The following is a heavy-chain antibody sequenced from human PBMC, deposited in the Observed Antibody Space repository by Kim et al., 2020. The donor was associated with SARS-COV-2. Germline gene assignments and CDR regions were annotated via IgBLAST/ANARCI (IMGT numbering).Heavy chain of an antibody. D-gene: IGHD3-3*01. V-gene: IGHV4-39*01. Sequence: SETLSLTCTVSGGSISSSSYYWGWIRQPPGKGLEWIGSIYYSGSTYYNPSLKSRVTISVDTSKNQFSLKLSSVTAADTAVYYCAISPPIQRNYDFWSGYYMQLVPYFDYWGQGTLVTVSS. J-gene: IGHJ4*02. CDR2: IYYSGST. CDR3: AISPPIQRNYDFWSGYYMQLVPYFDY. CDR1: GGSISSSSYY.